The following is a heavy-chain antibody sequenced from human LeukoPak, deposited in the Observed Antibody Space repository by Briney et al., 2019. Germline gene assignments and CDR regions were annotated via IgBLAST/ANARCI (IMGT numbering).Heavy chain of an antibody. V-gene: IGHV1-2*02. Sequence: ASVKVSCKASGYAFTNYYMHWVRQAPGQGLEWMGWINPNSGGTNYAQKFQGRVTMTRDTSISTAYMELSRLRSDDTAVYYCARSGGDYVSKAGRGNWFDPWGQGTLVTVSS. J-gene: IGHJ5*02. CDR2: INPNSGGT. CDR3: ARSGGDYVSKAGRGNWFDP. CDR1: GYAFTNYY. D-gene: IGHD2-21*02.